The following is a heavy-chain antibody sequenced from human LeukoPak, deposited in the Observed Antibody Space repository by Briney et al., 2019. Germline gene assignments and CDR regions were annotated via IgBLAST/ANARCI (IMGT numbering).Heavy chain of an antibody. D-gene: IGHD6-19*01. CDR3: ARVSLSSGCLSN. CDR1: GFSFSISW. Sequence: GGSLRLSCAASGFSFSISWMHWFRQAPGKGLEWVSRISSDESITSYADSVKGRFTISRDNAKNTLFLQMNGLRAEDTAVYYCARVSLSSGCLSNWGQGTLVTVSS. CDR2: ISSDESIT. J-gene: IGHJ4*02. V-gene: IGHV3-74*01.